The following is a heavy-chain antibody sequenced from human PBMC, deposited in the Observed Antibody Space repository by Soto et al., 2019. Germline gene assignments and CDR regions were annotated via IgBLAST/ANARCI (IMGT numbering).Heavy chain of an antibody. J-gene: IGHJ3*02. CDR3: GTSPSRILSTYGFVEAFDI. CDR2: ILPMFRTP. Sequence: QVQGVQSGAEVRKPGSSVKVSCKVSGGTFRSYEISCVRQAPGQGLEWVGGILPMFRTPNYVQRFQGTVTITADEGTSTAYMDLNSLRSEDTALYYCGTSPSRILSTYGFVEAFDIWGQGTLVIVSS. V-gene: IGHV1-69*12. D-gene: IGHD3-10*01. CDR1: GGTFRSYE.